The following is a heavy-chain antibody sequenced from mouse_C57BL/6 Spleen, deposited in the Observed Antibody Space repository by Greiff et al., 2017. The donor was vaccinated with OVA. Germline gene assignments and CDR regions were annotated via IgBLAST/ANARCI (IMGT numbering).Heavy chain of an antibody. V-gene: IGHV1-72*01. J-gene: IGHJ3*01. CDR2: IDPNSGGT. Sequence: QVQLKQPGAELVKPGASVKLSCKASGYTFTSYWMHWVKQRPGRGLEWIGRIDPNSGGTKYNEKFKSKATLTVDKPSSTAYMQLSSLTSEDSAVYYCARDGAAQATGYWGQGTLVTVSA. CDR3: ARDGAAQATGY. D-gene: IGHD3-2*02. CDR1: GYTFTSYW.